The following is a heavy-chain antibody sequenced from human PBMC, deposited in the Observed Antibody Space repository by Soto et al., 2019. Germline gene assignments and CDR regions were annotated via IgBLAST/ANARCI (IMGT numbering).Heavy chain of an antibody. D-gene: IGHD6-6*01. J-gene: IGHJ6*02. CDR1: GFTFSSYA. CDR3: AKGAHSSSSRGVDV. Sequence: HPGGSLRLSCAASGFTFSSYAMTWVRQAPGKGLEWVSGISGSGASTFYADSVKGRFTTSRDTSKNTLYLQMNSLRAEDTAVYYCAKGAHSSSSRGVDVWGQGTTVTVSS. CDR2: ISGSGAST. V-gene: IGHV3-23*01.